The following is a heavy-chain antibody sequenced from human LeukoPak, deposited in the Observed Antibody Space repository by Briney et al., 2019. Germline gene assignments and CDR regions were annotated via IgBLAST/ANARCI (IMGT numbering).Heavy chain of an antibody. CDR2: ISWSSGTI. V-gene: IGHV3-9*01. CDR1: GFSFSTYG. CDR3: AKVQRTGTTPGEFDY. D-gene: IGHD1-1*01. J-gene: IGHJ4*02. Sequence: PGGSLRLSCAASGFSFSTYGFHWVRQAPGKGLEWVSGISWSSGTIDYADSVKGRFTISRDNAKNSLYLQMNSLRAEDTALYYCAKVQRTGTTPGEFDYWGQGTLVTVSS.